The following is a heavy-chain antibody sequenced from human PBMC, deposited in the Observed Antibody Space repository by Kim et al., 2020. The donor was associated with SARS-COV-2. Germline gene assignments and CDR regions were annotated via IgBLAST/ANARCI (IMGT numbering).Heavy chain of an antibody. CDR3: AREGRAWIQLWSDY. J-gene: IGHJ4*02. CDR1: GFTFSSYW. V-gene: IGHV3-7*01. D-gene: IGHD5-18*01. CDR2: IKQDGSEK. Sequence: GGSLRLSCAASGFTFSSYWMSWVRQAPGKGLEWVANIKQDGSEKYYVDSVKGRFTISRDNAKNSLYLQMNSLRAEDTAVYYCAREGRAWIQLWSDYWGQGTLVTVSS.